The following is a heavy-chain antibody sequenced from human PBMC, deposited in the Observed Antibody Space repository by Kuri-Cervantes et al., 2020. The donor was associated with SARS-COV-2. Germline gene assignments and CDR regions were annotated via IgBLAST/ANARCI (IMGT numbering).Heavy chain of an antibody. Sequence: GESLKISCEVSGFLFSASAIHWVRQGSGKGLEWVAVISYDGSNKYYADSVKGRFTISRDNSKNTLYLQMNSLRAEDTAVYYCASSLVDYFDYWGQGTLVTVSS. D-gene: IGHD1-26*01. CDR1: GFLFSASA. V-gene: IGHV3-30-3*01. CDR2: ISYDGSNK. CDR3: ASSLVDYFDY. J-gene: IGHJ4*02.